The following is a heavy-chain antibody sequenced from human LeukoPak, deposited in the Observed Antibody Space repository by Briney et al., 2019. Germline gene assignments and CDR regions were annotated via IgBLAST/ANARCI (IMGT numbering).Heavy chain of an antibody. J-gene: IGHJ3*02. D-gene: IGHD4-23*01. CDR2: IYTSGST. V-gene: IGHV4-4*07. CDR1: GGPISCYY. CDR3: ARDQAVTRFWAFDI. Sequence: SETLSLTCTVHGGPISCYYWSWIRQPAGKGLEWIGRIYTSGSTNYNPSLKSRVTMSVDTSKNQFSLKLSSVTAADTAVYYCARDQAVTRFWAFDIWGQGTMVTVSS.